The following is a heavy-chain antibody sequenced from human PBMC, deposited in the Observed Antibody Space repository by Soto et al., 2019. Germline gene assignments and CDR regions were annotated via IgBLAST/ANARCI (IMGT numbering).Heavy chain of an antibody. CDR1: GFTFSSYA. CDR3: ARHPYSSSWYAHPPYYYSGMDV. Sequence: GGSLRLSCAASGFTFSSYAMHWVRQAPGKGLEWVAVISYDGSNKYYADSVKGRFTISRDNSKNTLYLQMNSLRAEDTAVYYCARHPYSSSWYAHPPYYYSGMDVWGQGTTVTVSS. J-gene: IGHJ6*02. CDR2: ISYDGSNK. V-gene: IGHV3-30-3*01. D-gene: IGHD6-13*01.